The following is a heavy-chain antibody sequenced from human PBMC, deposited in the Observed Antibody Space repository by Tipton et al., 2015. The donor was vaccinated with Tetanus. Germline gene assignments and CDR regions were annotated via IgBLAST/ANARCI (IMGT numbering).Heavy chain of an antibody. CDR1: GGSISSYY. Sequence: TLSLTCTVSGGSISSYYWSWIRQPPGKGLEWIGYIYYSGSTNYNPSLKTRVTISVDTSKNQFSLKLSSVTAADTAVYYCARDRGLTTDGGIGRGVWGQGTRVTVSS. CDR3: ARDRGLTTDGGIGRGV. CDR2: IYYSGST. V-gene: IGHV4-59*01. D-gene: IGHD4-17*01. J-gene: IGHJ6*02.